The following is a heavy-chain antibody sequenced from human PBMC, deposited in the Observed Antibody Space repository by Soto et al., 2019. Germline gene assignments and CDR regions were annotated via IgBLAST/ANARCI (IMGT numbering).Heavy chain of an antibody. J-gene: IGHJ4*02. CDR2: ISGSGDST. CDR1: GFTFSRYA. D-gene: IGHD3-22*01. V-gene: IGHV3-23*01. CDR3: AKYQPMTQPRPYFDY. Sequence: GGSLRLSCAASGFTFSRYAMSWVRQAPGKGLEWVSAISGSGDSTYYADSVKGRFTISRDNSKNTLYLQMNSLRVEDTAVYYCAKYQPMTQPRPYFDYWGQGTLVTVSS.